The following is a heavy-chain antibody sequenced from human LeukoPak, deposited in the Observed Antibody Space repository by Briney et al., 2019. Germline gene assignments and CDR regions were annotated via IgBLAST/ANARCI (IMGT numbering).Heavy chain of an antibody. J-gene: IGHJ3*02. Sequence: GGSLRLSCAASGFAFSSYGMHWVRQAPGKGLEWVAVISYDGSNKYYADSVKGRFTISRDNSKNTLYLQMNSLRAEDTAVYYCAKLPRRDAFDIWGQGTMVTVSS. V-gene: IGHV3-30*18. CDR1: GFAFSSYG. CDR3: AKLPRRDAFDI. CDR2: ISYDGSNK.